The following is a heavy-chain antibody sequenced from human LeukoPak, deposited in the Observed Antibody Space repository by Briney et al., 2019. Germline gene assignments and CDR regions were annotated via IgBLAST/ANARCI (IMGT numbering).Heavy chain of an antibody. V-gene: IGHV3-23*01. CDR3: AKDRSSRYDFWSGSFSHYYYYYMDV. J-gene: IGHJ6*03. Sequence: PGGSLRLSCAASGFTFSSYAMSWVRQAPGQGLEWVSALSGGSADYADSVKGRFSISIDNSKNTLYLQMNSLRAGDTAVYYCAKDRSSRYDFWSGSFSHYYYYYMDVWGKGTTVTVSS. CDR2: LSGGSA. CDR1: GFTFSSYA. D-gene: IGHD3-3*01.